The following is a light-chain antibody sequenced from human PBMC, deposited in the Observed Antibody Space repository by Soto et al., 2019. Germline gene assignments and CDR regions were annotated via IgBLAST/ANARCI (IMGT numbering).Light chain of an antibody. Sequence: EVVMTQSPDTLSVSPGERATLSCRASQYVTTNLAWYQQRPGQAPRLLIYGASTRATGIPARFSGSGSGRDFKLTISSLQPEDFATYYCQQYESLPLTFGQGTRLEI. CDR2: GAS. V-gene: IGKV3-15*01. CDR1: QYVTTN. CDR3: QQYESLPLT. J-gene: IGKJ5*01.